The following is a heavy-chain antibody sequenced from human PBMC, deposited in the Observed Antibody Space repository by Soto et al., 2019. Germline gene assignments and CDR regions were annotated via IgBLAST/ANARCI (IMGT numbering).Heavy chain of an antibody. CDR3: AREHRANYYGSGSYYNGHYYFDY. J-gene: IGHJ4*02. D-gene: IGHD3-10*01. CDR1: GGSISSGGYY. CDR2: IYYSGST. V-gene: IGHV4-31*03. Sequence: SETLSLTCTVSGGSISSGGYYWSWIRQHPGKGLEWIGYIYYSGSTYYNPSLKSRVTISVDTSKNQFSLKLGPVTAADTAVYYCAREHRANYYGSGSYYNGHYYFDYWGQGTLVTVSS.